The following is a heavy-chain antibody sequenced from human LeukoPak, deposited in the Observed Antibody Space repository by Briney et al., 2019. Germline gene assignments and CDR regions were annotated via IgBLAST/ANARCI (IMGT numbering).Heavy chain of an antibody. Sequence: ASVKVSCKASGYTFTAYYMHWVRQAPGQGLEWMGWINPNSGGTNYAQKFQGRVTMTRDTSISAAYMELSRLRSDDTAVYYCARLLFTDITMVRDPLYFDYWGQGTLVTVSS. D-gene: IGHD3-10*01. CDR3: ARLLFTDITMVRDPLYFDY. CDR1: GYTFTAYY. V-gene: IGHV1-2*02. J-gene: IGHJ4*02. CDR2: INPNSGGT.